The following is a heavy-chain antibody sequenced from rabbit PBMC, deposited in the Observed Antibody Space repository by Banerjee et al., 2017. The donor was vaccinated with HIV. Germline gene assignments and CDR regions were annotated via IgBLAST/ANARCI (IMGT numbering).Heavy chain of an antibody. CDR2: INTISGDT. V-gene: IGHV1S45*01. CDR3: ARAADGGYGWDL. Sequence: QEQLEESGGDLVKPEGSLTITCTASGFSFSNKYVMCWVRQAPGKGLEWIACINTISGDTVYATWAKGRFTIYKTSSTTVTLQMTSLTAADTATYFCARAADGGYGWDLWGQGTLVTVS. CDR1: GFSFSNKYV. J-gene: IGHJ3*01. D-gene: IGHD6-1*01.